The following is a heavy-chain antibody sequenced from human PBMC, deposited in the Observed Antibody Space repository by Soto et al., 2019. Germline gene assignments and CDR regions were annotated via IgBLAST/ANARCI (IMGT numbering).Heavy chain of an antibody. Sequence: QVQLLQSGAEVKKPGSSVKVSCKASGATFSSFAFSWVRQAPGQGLEWMGVTIPIFDTIKFAQKFQGRLILSADESTGTAYMELDRLTSEDTAVYYCASPLRWSGYYIALDYWGQGTLVIVSS. J-gene: IGHJ4*02. CDR3: ASPLRWSGYYIALDY. D-gene: IGHD3-3*01. V-gene: IGHV1-69*01. CDR1: GATFSSFA. CDR2: TIPIFDTI.